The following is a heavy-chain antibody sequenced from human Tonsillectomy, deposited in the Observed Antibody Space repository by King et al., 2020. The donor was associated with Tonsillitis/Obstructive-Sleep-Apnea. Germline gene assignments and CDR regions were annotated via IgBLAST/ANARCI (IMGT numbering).Heavy chain of an antibody. CDR3: ARAREGSGSAFDV. D-gene: IGHD6-19*01. V-gene: IGHV5-10-1*01. Sequence: QLVQSGAEVKKPGESLRLSCKDSGNTLYWITWVRQMPGKGLEWMGRIDISDSNTNYNPSFDGHVSISADKSISTAYLQWNSLKASDTAIYYCARAREGSGSAFDVWGQGTMVTVSS. CDR1: GNTLYW. J-gene: IGHJ3*01. CDR2: IDISDSNT.